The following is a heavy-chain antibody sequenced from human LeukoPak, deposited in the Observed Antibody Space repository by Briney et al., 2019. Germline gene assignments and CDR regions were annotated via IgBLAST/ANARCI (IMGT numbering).Heavy chain of an antibody. V-gene: IGHV3-74*01. CDR1: GFTFRDFW. CDR3: ARDMWGTFDY. CDR2: MSPDGSPT. J-gene: IGHJ4*02. D-gene: IGHD7-27*01. Sequence: GVSLRLSCAASGFTFRDFWMHWVRQAPGKGPVWVSRMSPDGSPTYYADSVKGRFTISRDNAENTMYLQMSSLRAEDTAVYYCARDMWGTFDYWGQGALVTVSS.